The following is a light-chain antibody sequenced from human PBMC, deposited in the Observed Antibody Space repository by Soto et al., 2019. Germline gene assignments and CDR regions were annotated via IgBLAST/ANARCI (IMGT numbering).Light chain of an antibody. V-gene: IGKV3D-20*01. CDR2: DAS. CDR1: QSVSSSY. CDR3: QQDGSSPLT. J-gene: IGKJ2*01. Sequence: ELVLTQSPATLSLSPGERATLSCGASQSVSSSYLAWYQQKPGLEPRILIYDASSRATGIPDRFSGSGSGTDFTLPSSRVEPEEFAVYYCQQDGSSPLTFGQGTKLEIK.